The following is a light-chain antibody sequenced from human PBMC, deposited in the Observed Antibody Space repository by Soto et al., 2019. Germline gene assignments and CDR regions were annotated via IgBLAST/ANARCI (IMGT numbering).Light chain of an antibody. CDR3: QQVNNYPRT. V-gene: IGKV1-9*01. CDR2: AAS. CDR1: QVISSY. Sequence: DIPLTQSPSFLSASVGDRVTITCRASQVISSYLAWYQQKPGKAPKLLIYAASTLQSGVPSRFSGSGSGTEFTLTISSLQPEDFATYYCQQVNNYPRTFGPGTKVDIK. J-gene: IGKJ3*01.